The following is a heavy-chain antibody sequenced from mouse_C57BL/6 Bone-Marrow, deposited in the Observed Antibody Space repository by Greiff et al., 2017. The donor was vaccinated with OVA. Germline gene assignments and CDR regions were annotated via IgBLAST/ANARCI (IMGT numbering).Heavy chain of an antibody. CDR1: GYTFTSYG. Sequence: VQLQQSGAELARPGASVKLSCKASGYTFTSYGLSWVKQRTGQGLEWIGEVSPRSGNTYYNEKFKGKATLTADKSSSTAYMELRSLTSEDSAVYFCARYYGYAMDYWGQGTSVTVSS. CDR3: ARYYGYAMDY. V-gene: IGHV1-81*01. D-gene: IGHD1-1*01. J-gene: IGHJ4*01. CDR2: VSPRSGNT.